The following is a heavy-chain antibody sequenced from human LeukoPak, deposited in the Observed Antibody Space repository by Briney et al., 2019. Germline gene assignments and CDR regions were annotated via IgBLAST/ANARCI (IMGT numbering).Heavy chain of an antibody. D-gene: IGHD6-19*01. CDR3: ARGDQYSSGWHEANWFDP. CDR1: GGSISSSSYY. V-gene: IGHV4-39*07. CDR2: IYYSGST. Sequence: SETLSLTCTVSGGSISSSSYYWGWIRQPPGKGLEWIGSIYYSGSTYYNPSLKSRVTISVDTSKNQFSLKLSSVTAADTAVYYCARGDQYSSGWHEANWFDPWGQGTLVTVSS. J-gene: IGHJ5*02.